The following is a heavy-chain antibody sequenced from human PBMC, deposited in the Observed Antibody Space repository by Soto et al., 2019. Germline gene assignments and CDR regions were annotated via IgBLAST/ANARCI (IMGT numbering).Heavy chain of an antibody. CDR1: GGSFSCYY. J-gene: IGHJ4*02. CDR2: INHSGST. Sequence: SETLSLTCAVYGGSFSCYYWSWIRQPPGKGLEWIGEINHSGSTNYNPSLKSRVTISVDTSKNQFSLKLSSVTAADTAVYYCAIRTYYYDSSGLRWGQGTLVTVSS. D-gene: IGHD3-22*01. CDR3: AIRTYYYDSSGLR. V-gene: IGHV4-34*01.